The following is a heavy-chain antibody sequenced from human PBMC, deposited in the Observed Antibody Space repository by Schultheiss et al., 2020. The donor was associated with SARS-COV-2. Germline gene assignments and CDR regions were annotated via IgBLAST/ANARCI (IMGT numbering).Heavy chain of an antibody. CDR3: ARDGDIVVVTAILDY. D-gene: IGHD2-21*02. CDR2: ISYDGSNK. CDR1: GFTFSSDW. V-gene: IGHV3-30*03. Sequence: GGSLRLSCAASGFTFSSDWMHWLRQAPGKGLEWVAVISYDGSNKYYADSVKGRFTISRDNSKNTLYLQMNSLRAEDTAVYYCARDGDIVVVTAILDYWGQGTLVTVSS. J-gene: IGHJ4*02.